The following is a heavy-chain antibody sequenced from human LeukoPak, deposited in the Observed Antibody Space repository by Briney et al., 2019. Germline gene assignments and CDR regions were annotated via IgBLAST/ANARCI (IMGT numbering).Heavy chain of an antibody. J-gene: IGHJ4*02. V-gene: IGHV1-69*13. CDR3: ARGGGYCSSTSCYGDY. Sequence: GASVKVSCKASGGTFSSYAISWVRQAPGQGLEWMGGIIPIFGTANYAQKFQGRVTITADESTSTAYMELSSLRSEDTAVYYCARGGGYCSSTSCYGDYWGQGTLVTVSS. D-gene: IGHD2-2*01. CDR1: GGTFSSYA. CDR2: IIPIFGTA.